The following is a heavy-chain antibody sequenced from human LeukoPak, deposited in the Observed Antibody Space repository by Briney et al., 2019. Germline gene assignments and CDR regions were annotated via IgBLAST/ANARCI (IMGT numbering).Heavy chain of an antibody. V-gene: IGHV3-23*01. CDR2: LSNSGGST. Sequence: GGSLRLSCAASGFSFSSYAMSWVRQAPGKRLEWVSGLSNSGGSTYYADSVKGRFTISRDNSKNTLYLQMNSLRAEDTAVYYCAKDGYNFWSGYPFDYWGQGTLVTVSS. J-gene: IGHJ4*02. CDR3: AKDGYNFWSGYPFDY. D-gene: IGHD3-3*01. CDR1: GFSFSSYA.